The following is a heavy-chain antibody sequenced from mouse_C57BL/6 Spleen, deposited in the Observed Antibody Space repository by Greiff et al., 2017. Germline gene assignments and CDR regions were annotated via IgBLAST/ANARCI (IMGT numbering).Heavy chain of an antibody. Sequence: EVHLVESGGGLVKPGGSLKLSCAASGFTFSSYAMSWVRQTPEKRLEWVATISDGGSYTYYPDNVKGRFTISRDNAKNNLYLQMSHLKSEDTAMYYCARAPFDYDNYYAMDYWGQGTSVTVSS. V-gene: IGHV5-4*01. J-gene: IGHJ4*01. CDR1: GFTFSSYA. CDR2: ISDGGSYT. CDR3: ARAPFDYDNYYAMDY. D-gene: IGHD2-4*01.